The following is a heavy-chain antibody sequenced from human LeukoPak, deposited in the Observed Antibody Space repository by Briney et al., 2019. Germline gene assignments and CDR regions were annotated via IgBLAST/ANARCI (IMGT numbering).Heavy chain of an antibody. V-gene: IGHV4-59*01. J-gene: IGHJ4*02. Sequence: SETLSLTCTVSGGSISSYYWSWIRQPPGKGLEWIGYIYYSGSTNYNPSLKSRVTISVDTSKNQFSLKLSSVTAADTAVYYCARTTYYDILTGQYYFDYWGQGTLVTVSS. D-gene: IGHD3-9*01. CDR2: IYYSGST. CDR3: ARTTYYDILTGQYYFDY. CDR1: GGSISSYY.